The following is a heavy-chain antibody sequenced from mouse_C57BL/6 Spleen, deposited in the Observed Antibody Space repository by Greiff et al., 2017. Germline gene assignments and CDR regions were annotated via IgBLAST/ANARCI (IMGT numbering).Heavy chain of an antibody. CDR3: AREDYAPFDY. CDR2: IYPRSGNT. V-gene: IGHV1-81*01. CDR1: GYTFTSYG. D-gene: IGHD1-1*01. J-gene: IGHJ2*01. Sequence: VKLQESGAELARPGASVKLSCKASGYTFTSYGISWVKQRTGQGLEWIGEIYPRSGNTYYNEKFKGKATLTADKSSSTAYMELRSLTSEDSAVYFCAREDYAPFDYWGQGTTLTVSS.